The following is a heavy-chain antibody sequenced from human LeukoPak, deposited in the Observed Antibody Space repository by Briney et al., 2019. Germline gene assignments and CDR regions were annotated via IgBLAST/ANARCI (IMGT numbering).Heavy chain of an antibody. D-gene: IGHD4/OR15-4a*01. CDR2: ISSSSSDI. CDR3: ARDRDPYGGKPFDY. J-gene: IGHJ4*02. CDR1: GFTFSSYS. Sequence: AGGSLRLSCAASGFTFSSYSMNWVRQAPGKGLEWVSSISSSSSDIYYADSVKGRFTISRDNAKNSLYLQMNSLRAEDTAVYYCARDRDPYGGKPFDYWGQGTLVTVSS. V-gene: IGHV3-21*01.